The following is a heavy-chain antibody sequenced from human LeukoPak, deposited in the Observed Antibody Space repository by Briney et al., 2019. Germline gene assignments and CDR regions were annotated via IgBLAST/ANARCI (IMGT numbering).Heavy chain of an antibody. CDR1: GFTFSSYA. Sequence: GGSLRLSCAASGFTFSSYAMSWVRQAPGKGLEWVSAISGSGGSTYYADSVKGRFTISRDNSKNTLYLQMNSLRAEDTAVYFCAQGPGTARASYFDYWGQGTLVTVSS. CDR3: AQGPGTARASYFDY. D-gene: IGHD6-13*01. J-gene: IGHJ4*02. CDR2: ISGSGGST. V-gene: IGHV3-23*01.